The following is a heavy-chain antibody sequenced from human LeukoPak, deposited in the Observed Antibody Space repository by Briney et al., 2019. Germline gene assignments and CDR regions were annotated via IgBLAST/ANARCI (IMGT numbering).Heavy chain of an antibody. J-gene: IGHJ6*03. V-gene: IGHV5-51*01. D-gene: IGHD5-18*01. CDR3: ARQGSGYSPTYYFYMDV. Sequence: GESLKISCKGSGYSFTSYWSGWVRQMPGKGLEWMGIIYPGDSDTIYSPSFKGQVTISADKSISTSYLQWSSLKAADTAMYYCARQGSGYSPTYYFYMDVWGKGTTVTISS. CDR2: IYPGDSDT. CDR1: GYSFTSYW.